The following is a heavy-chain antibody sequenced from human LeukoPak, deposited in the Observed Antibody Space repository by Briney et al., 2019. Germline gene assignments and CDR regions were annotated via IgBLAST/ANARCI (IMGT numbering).Heavy chain of an antibody. J-gene: IGHJ4*02. CDR3: ARQFAGSYPNFDY. CDR2: INYSGST. V-gene: IGHV4-39*01. CDR1: GGSISSSSHY. D-gene: IGHD1-26*01. Sequence: PSETLSLTCTVYGGSISSSSHYWGWIRQSPGKGLEWIGSINYSGSTYYNPSLKSRITISVETSKNQFSLKLSSVTAADTAVFYCARQFAGSYPNFDYWGQGTLVTVSS.